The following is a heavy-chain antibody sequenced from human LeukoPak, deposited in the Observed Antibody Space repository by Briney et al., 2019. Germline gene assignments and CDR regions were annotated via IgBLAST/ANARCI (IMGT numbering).Heavy chain of an antibody. Sequence: GRSLRLSCAASGFTFDDYAMHWVRQAPGKGLEWVSGISWNSGSIGYADSVKGRFTISRGNAKNSLYLQMNSLRAEDTAVYYCARTSGWYDCWGQGTLVTVSS. CDR2: ISWNSGSI. D-gene: IGHD6-19*01. CDR3: ARTSGWYDC. J-gene: IGHJ5*01. V-gene: IGHV3-9*01. CDR1: GFTFDDYA.